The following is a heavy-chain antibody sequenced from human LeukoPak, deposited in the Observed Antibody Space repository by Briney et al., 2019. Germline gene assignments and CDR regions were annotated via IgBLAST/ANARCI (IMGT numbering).Heavy chain of an antibody. Sequence: PSETLSLTCTVSGGSISSYYWSWIRQPPGKALECIGSIYYSGSTNYNPSLKSRVTISVDTSKNQFSLKLSSVTAADTAVYYCARSEGCTNGVCHAYYFDYWGQGTLVTVYS. CDR1: GGSISSYY. V-gene: IGHV4-59*01. D-gene: IGHD2-8*01. CDR3: ARSEGCTNGVCHAYYFDY. CDR2: IYYSGST. J-gene: IGHJ4*02.